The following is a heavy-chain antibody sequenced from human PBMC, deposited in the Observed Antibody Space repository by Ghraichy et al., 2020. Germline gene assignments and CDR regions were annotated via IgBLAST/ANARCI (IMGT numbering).Heavy chain of an antibody. CDR1: GYTFTGYY. CDR3: ARGGGNIAAAPLDY. V-gene: IGHV1-2*02. CDR2: INPNSGGT. D-gene: IGHD6-13*01. J-gene: IGHJ4*02. Sequence: ASVKVSCKASGYTFTGYYMHWVRQAPGQGLEWMGWINPNSGGTKYAQHFQGRVTVTRDTSISTVSMELSSLRYDDTAVYYCARGGGNIAAAPLDYWGQGILVTVSS.